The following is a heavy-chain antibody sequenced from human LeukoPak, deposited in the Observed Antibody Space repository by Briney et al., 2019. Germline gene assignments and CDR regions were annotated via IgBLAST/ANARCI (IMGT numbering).Heavy chain of an antibody. CDR1: GGSISSYY. V-gene: IGHV4-59*01. Sequence: SETLSLTCTVSGGSISSYYWSWIRQPPGKGLVWIGYIYYSGSTNYNPSLKSRVTISVDTSKNQFSLKLSSVTAADTAVYYCARDYEGDYFDYWGQGTLVTVSS. D-gene: IGHD3-16*01. CDR2: IYYSGST. J-gene: IGHJ4*02. CDR3: ARDYEGDYFDY.